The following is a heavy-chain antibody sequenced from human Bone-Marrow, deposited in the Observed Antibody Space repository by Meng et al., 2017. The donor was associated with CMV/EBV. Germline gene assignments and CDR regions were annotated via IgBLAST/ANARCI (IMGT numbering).Heavy chain of an antibody. CDR3: ARDGGITGTTDYYYGMDV. V-gene: IGHV3-48*03. D-gene: IGHD1-7*01. CDR2: ISSSGSTI. Sequence: GGSLRLSCAASGFTFSSYEMNWVRQAPGKGLEWVSYISSSGSTIYYADSVKGRFTISRDNAKNSLYLQMNSLRAEDTAVYYCARDGGITGTTDYYYGMDVWGQGTTVTGSS. J-gene: IGHJ6*02. CDR1: GFTFSSYE.